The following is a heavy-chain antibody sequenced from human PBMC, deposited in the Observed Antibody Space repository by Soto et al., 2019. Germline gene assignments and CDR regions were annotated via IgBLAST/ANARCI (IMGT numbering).Heavy chain of an antibody. J-gene: IGHJ4*02. CDR3: ARRTLGSAIGIGDS. CDR1: GYIFNNYG. D-gene: IGHD7-27*01. V-gene: IGHV1-18*01. CDR2: IAADNGDT. Sequence: QIQLVQSGAEVRVPGASVKVSCRASGYIFNNYGVTWVRQAPGQGLEWMGFIAADNGDTKFAEKLQGRVSMTTDTSTNTAYMELRSLRSDDTALYYCARRTLGSAIGIGDSWGQGTLVTVSS.